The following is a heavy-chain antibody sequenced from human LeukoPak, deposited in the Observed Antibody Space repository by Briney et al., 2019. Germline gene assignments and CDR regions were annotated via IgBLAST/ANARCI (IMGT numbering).Heavy chain of an antibody. CDR2: ISSSSSTI. J-gene: IGHJ4*02. Sequence: GGSLRLSCAASGFTFSSYSMNWVRQAPGKGLEWVSYISSSSSTIYYADSVKGRFTISRDNAKNSLYLQMNSLRAEDTAVYYCARDARPYYYDSSGYYAPGYWGQGTLVTVSS. CDR1: GFTFSSYS. V-gene: IGHV3-48*04. D-gene: IGHD3-22*01. CDR3: ARDARPYYYDSSGYYAPGY.